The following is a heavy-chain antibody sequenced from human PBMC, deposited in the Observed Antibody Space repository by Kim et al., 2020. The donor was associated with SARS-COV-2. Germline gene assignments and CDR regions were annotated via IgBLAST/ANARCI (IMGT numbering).Heavy chain of an antibody. Sequence: SGPTLVKPTQTLTLTCTFSGFSLSTSGMCVSWIRQPPGKALEWLALIDWDDDKYYSTSLKTRLTISKDTSKNQVVLTMTNMDPVDTATYYCARITYDILTCYHYGMDVWGQGTTVTVSS. J-gene: IGHJ6*02. CDR3: ARITYDILTCYHYGMDV. CDR2: IDWDDDK. V-gene: IGHV2-70*01. CDR1: GFSLSTSGMC. D-gene: IGHD3-9*01.